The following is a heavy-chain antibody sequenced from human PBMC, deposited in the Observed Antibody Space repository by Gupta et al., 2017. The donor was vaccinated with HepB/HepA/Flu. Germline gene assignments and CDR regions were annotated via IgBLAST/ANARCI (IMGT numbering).Heavy chain of an antibody. CDR1: GYIFTSYY. Sequence: QVQLVQSGAEVKKPGASVKVSCKASGYIFTSYYMHWARQAPGQGLEWMGIINPSGGSTNYAQKFQGRVSMTRDTSTSTVYMELSSLRSEDTAVYYCARAPSLDIAVVPAEKARGAFDIWGQGTMVTVSS. CDR3: ARAPSLDIAVVPAEKARGAFDI. CDR2: INPSGGST. D-gene: IGHD2-2*01. J-gene: IGHJ3*02. V-gene: IGHV1-46*01.